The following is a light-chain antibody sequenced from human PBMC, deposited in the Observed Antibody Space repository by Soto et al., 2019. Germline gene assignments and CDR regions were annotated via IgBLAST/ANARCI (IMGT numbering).Light chain of an antibody. Sequence: QSALTQPASVSGSPGQSITISCTGTSSDVGGYNYVSWYQQHPGKAPKLMIYDVSNRPSGVSNRLSGSKSGNTASLTISGLQAEDEADYCCSSYTSSSTPYVFGTGTKLTVL. V-gene: IGLV2-14*01. CDR1: SSDVGGYNY. CDR2: DVS. CDR3: SSYTSSSTPYV. J-gene: IGLJ1*01.